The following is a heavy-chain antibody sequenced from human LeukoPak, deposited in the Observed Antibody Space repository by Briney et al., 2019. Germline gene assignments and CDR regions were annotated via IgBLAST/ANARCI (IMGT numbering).Heavy chain of an antibody. CDR2: IGASGAI. CDR3: AKETPVYLASSGGHTFAS. J-gene: IGHJ4*02. D-gene: IGHD3-10*01. Sequence: PSETLSLTCTVSRGAISDYFWTWVRQPAGKGLEWVGQIGASGAINYNPSLKSRFTLSLDNSKNHLSLNLSSVTVADTAIYYCAKETPVYLASSGGHTFASGGRGILVTVSS. V-gene: IGHV4-4*07. CDR1: RGAISDYF.